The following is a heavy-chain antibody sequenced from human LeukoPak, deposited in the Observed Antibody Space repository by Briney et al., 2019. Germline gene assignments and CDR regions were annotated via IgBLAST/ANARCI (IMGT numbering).Heavy chain of an antibody. Sequence: SETLSLTCTVSGGSISSSSYYWGWIRPPPGKGLEWIGSIYYSGSTYYNPSIESRVTISVDTSKNQFSLKLSSVTAADTAVYYCARRPTTRDAFHNLGQGTMVTVSS. V-gene: IGHV4-39*07. CDR1: GGSISSSSYY. CDR3: ARRPTTRDAFHN. J-gene: IGHJ3*02. D-gene: IGHD1-14*01. CDR2: IYYSGST.